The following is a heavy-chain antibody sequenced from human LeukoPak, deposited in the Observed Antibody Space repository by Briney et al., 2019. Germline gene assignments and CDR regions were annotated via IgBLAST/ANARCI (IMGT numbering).Heavy chain of an antibody. CDR1: GGSISSYY. D-gene: IGHD1-26*01. Sequence: PSETLSLTCTVSGGSISSYYWSWIRQPPGKGLEWIGYIYYSGSTNYNPSLKSRVTISVDTSKNQFSLKLSSVTAADTAVYYCARYSGSPLVYFDYWGQGSLVTVSS. J-gene: IGHJ4*02. CDR2: IYYSGST. V-gene: IGHV4-59*01. CDR3: ARYSGSPLVYFDY.